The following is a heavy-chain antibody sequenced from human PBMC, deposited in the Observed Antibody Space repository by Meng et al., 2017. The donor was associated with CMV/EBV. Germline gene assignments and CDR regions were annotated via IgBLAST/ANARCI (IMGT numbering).Heavy chain of an antibody. Sequence: GESLKTSCAASGFTFSSYSMYWVRQAPGRVQEWGTSISSSSYIYYADSVKGRSTITRDNAKNTLYLQLNSLRAEDTALYHCAREGDCSRTSCEIDYWGQGTLVTVSS. J-gene: IGHJ4*02. CDR1: GFTFSSYS. CDR3: AREGDCSRTSCEIDY. CDR2: ISSSSYI. V-gene: IGHV3-21*04. D-gene: IGHD2-2*01.